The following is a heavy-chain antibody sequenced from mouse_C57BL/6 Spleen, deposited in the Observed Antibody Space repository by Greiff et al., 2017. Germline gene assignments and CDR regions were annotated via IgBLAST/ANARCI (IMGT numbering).Heavy chain of an antibody. CDR2: IDPETGGT. D-gene: IGHD2-4*01. Sequence: VQRVESGAELVRPGASVTLSCKASGYTFTDYEMHWVKQTPVHGLEWIGAIDPETGGTAYNQKFKGKAILTADKSSSTAYMELRSLTSEDSAVYYCTRSGGLRRAWFAYWGQGTLVTVSA. CDR3: TRSGGLRRAWFAY. CDR1: GYTFTDYE. J-gene: IGHJ3*01. V-gene: IGHV1-15*01.